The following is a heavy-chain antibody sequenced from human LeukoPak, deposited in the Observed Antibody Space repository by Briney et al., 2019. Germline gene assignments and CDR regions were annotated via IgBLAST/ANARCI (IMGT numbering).Heavy chain of an antibody. Sequence: PSDTLSLTCTVSGRFIRSRSYYWAWIRQPPGKGLEWIGSIYYSGSTYYNPSLESRVTRTVDTGKNQFSLKLSSVTAADTTVYYCARSHIVAVSGVAFDIWGQGTVVTVS. CDR2: IYYSGST. V-gene: IGHV4-39*01. J-gene: IGHJ3*02. CDR3: ARSHIVAVSGVAFDI. CDR1: GRFIRSRSYY. D-gene: IGHD2-21*01.